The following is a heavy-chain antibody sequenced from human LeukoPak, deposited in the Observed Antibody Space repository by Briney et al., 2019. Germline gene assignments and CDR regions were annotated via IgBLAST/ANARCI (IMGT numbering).Heavy chain of an antibody. D-gene: IGHD2-8*02. CDR3: ARVSYVGGVGYFDY. CDR1: GVAVSGYW. Sequence: GGSLRLSCAAFGVAVSGYWMNWVRQAPGKGLLWVARINSDGSSTSHADSVKGRFTISRDSAQNTLYLQMNSLRAEDTAVYYCARVSYVGGVGYFDYWGQGTLVTVSS. CDR2: INSDGSST. J-gene: IGHJ4*02. V-gene: IGHV3-74*01.